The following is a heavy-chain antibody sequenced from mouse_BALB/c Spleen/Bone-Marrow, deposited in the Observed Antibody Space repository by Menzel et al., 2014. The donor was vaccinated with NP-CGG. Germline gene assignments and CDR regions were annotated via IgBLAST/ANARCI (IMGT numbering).Heavy chain of an antibody. D-gene: IGHD3-2*02. CDR3: TRRPLQANSYFDC. CDR1: GFTFSSYG. Sequence: DVMLVESGGDLVKPGGSLKLSCVASGFTFSSYGMSWVRQTPDKRLEWVATISSGGSSTYYPASVKGRFTISRDNAKSTLYLQMGSLNSEDTAMYYCTRRPLQANSYFDCWGQGTTLTVSS. CDR2: ISSGGSST. V-gene: IGHV5-6*02. J-gene: IGHJ2*01.